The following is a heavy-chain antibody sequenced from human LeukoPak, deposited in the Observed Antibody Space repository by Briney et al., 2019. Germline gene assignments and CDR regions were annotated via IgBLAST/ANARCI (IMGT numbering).Heavy chain of an antibody. J-gene: IGHJ4*02. D-gene: IGHD6-19*01. CDR3: AKGRYGYSSGYYFDC. CDR1: GFSFDDYA. Sequence: GGSLRLSCAASGFSFDDYAMHWVRQAPGKGLEWVSGINWNSGSIAYADSVKGRFTISRDNAKNSLYLQMNSLRAKDMALYYCAKGRYGYSSGYYFDCWGQGTLVTVSP. CDR2: INWNSGSI. V-gene: IGHV3-9*03.